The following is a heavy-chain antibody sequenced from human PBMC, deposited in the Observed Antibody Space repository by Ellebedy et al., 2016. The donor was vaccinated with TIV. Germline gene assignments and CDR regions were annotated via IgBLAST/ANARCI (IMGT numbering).Heavy chain of an antibody. V-gene: IGHV3-64D*09. CDR2: ILNNGGST. D-gene: IGHD2-21*01. Sequence: PGGSLRLSCSASCLTFPNYAMPSVRQAPGKGLQYVSAILNNGGSTYYADSGKVRFNISRDNSKNTLYLQMSSLTPEDTAVYYCVPRMVVAFENWGQGTLVTVSS. CDR3: VPRMVVAFEN. J-gene: IGHJ4*02. CDR1: CLTFPNYA.